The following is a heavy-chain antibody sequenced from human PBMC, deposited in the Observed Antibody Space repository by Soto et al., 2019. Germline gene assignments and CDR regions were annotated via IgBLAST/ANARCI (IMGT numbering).Heavy chain of an antibody. CDR3: ARGGYYDNSWGKLSHYGLDV. D-gene: IGHD3-16*01. CDR2: INPYNDYT. Sequence: QVQLAQSANEVKKPGASVRVSCKAAGYTFIRYGIAWVRQAPGQGLERMGWINPYNDYTVYAQKFQGRVSMTADTSTRTVYMNLRGLKSDDTAVYYCARGGYYDNSWGKLSHYGLDVWGQGTSVSVSS. CDR1: GYTFIRYG. J-gene: IGHJ6*02. V-gene: IGHV1-18*01.